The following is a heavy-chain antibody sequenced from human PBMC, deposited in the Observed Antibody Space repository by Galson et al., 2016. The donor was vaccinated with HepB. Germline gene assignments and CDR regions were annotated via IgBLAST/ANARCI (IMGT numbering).Heavy chain of an antibody. CDR3: ASLFSAAVAGYWYFDL. J-gene: IGHJ2*01. CDR2: ISSSSSYI. V-gene: IGHV3-21*01. Sequence: SLRLSCAASGFTFSSYSMNWVRQAPGKGLEWVSSISSSSSYIYYEDSVKGRFTISRDNAKNSLYLQMNSLRAEDPAVYYCASLFSAAVAGYWYFDLWGRGTLVTVSS. CDR1: GFTFSSYS. D-gene: IGHD6-19*01.